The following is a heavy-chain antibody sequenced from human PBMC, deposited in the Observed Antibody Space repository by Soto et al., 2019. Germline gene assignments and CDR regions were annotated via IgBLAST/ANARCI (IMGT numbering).Heavy chain of an antibody. Sequence: PGGSLRLSCAASGFTFSSYGMHWVRQAPGKGLEWVAVIWYDGSNKYYADSVKGRFTISRDNSKNTLYLQMNSLRAEDTAVYYCAKGYSSSLNWFDPWGQGTLVTVSS. J-gene: IGHJ5*02. CDR1: GFTFSSYG. D-gene: IGHD6-6*01. CDR3: AKGYSSSLNWFDP. CDR2: IWYDGSNK. V-gene: IGHV3-33*06.